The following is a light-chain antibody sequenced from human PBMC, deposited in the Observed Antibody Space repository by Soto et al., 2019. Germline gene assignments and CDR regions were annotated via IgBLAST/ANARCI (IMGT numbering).Light chain of an antibody. Sequence: QSALTQPASVSGSPGQSITISCTGTSSDVGRFNYVSWFQQHPGKAPKLIIHEVTNRPSGVSTRFSGSKSGNTASLTISGLQAADDADYYCISFTASTTPWVFGGGTKVTVL. CDR2: EVT. J-gene: IGLJ3*02. CDR3: ISFTASTTPWV. CDR1: SSDVGRFNY. V-gene: IGLV2-14*01.